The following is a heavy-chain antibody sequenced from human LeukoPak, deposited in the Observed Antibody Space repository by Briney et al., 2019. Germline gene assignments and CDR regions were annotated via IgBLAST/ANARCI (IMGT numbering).Heavy chain of an antibody. V-gene: IGHV3-33*01. D-gene: IGHD5-24*01. CDR3: ARDITYGSDDYYYYGMDV. J-gene: IGHJ6*02. CDR1: GFTFTNHG. Sequence: GRSLRLSCAASGFTFTNHGIHWVRRPPGKGLEWVAFIWFEGSNKYYADSVKGRFTISRDNSKNTLYLQMNTLRAEDTAVYYCARDITYGSDDYYYYGMDVWGQGATVTVSS. CDR2: IWFEGSNK.